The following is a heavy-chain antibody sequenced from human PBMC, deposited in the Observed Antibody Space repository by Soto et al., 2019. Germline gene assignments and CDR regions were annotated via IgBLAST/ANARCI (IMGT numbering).Heavy chain of an antibody. V-gene: IGHV4-30-4*01. D-gene: IGHD1-1*01. CDR2: YHSGGST. CDR1: GVSLNTADTW. CDR3: VRSRQMESGNDYGLDV. Sequence: QVQLQESGSGLVKPSQSLSLTCTVSGVSLNTADTWWSGIRQSPGKGLEFIGYYHSGGSTYYDASFRSRVIISADASNSRFSLILSSVTVADTAVYFCVRSRQMESGNDYGLDVWGQGTTVTVSS. J-gene: IGHJ6*02.